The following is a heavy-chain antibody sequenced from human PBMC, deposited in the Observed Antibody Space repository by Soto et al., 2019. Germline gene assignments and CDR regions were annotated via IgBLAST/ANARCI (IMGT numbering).Heavy chain of an antibody. J-gene: IGHJ6*01. V-gene: IGHV3-23*01. Sequence: EVQLLESGGGLVQPGGSLRLSCAASGFPFSTSAMNWVRQAPGKGLEWVSIISASSDAAYYAESVKGRFASSRDNSKNTLHLQMNSLRAEDTAVYYCAKYSGSYPVYNGMSLWGQGSTVTVTP. CDR1: GFPFSTSA. CDR3: AKYSGSYPVYNGMSL. CDR2: ISASSDAA. D-gene: IGHD1-26*01.